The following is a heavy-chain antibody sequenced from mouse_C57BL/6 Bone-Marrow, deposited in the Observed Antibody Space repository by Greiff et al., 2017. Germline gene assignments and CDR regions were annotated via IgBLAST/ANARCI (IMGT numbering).Heavy chain of an antibody. CDR2: IDPSDSYT. Sequence: QVQLQQPGAELVMPGASVKLSCKASGYTFTSYWMHWVKQRPGQGLEWIGEIDPSDSYTNYNQKFKGKSTLTVDKSSSTAYMQLSSLTSEDSAVYYSAREEGSRDARCAYWGQGSLVTVSA. V-gene: IGHV1-69*01. CDR3: AREEGSRDARCAY. D-gene: IGHD3-3*01. J-gene: IGHJ3*01. CDR1: GYTFTSYW.